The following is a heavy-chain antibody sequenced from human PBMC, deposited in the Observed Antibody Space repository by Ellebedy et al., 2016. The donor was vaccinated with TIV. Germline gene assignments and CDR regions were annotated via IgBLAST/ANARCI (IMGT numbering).Heavy chain of an antibody. CDR1: GYTFTNFG. D-gene: IGHD3-10*01. CDR2: ISAYNGNT. Sequence: AASVKVSCKASGYTFTNFGISWVRQAPGQGLEWMGWISAYNGNTNYAQKLRGRVTLTTDTSTSPAYMELRSLRSDDTAVYYCARDRGATGDDYWGQGTLVTVSS. V-gene: IGHV1-18*04. CDR3: ARDRGATGDDY. J-gene: IGHJ4*02.